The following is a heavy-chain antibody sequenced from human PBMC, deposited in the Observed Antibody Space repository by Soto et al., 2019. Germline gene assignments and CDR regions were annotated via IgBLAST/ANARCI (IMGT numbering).Heavy chain of an antibody. D-gene: IGHD3-9*01. CDR1: GASIRGSTSY. V-gene: IGHV4-39*01. Sequence: QLQLQESGPGLMKPSETLSLNCTVSGASIRGSTSYWGWIRQPPGKGLEWIGKIHYSGSTYYSPSLKMRVNFSVDTAKNQLSLRLSSVTAAYTAVYYCARHLMTGPYNYYCNGMDVWGPGTTVTVS. CDR2: IHYSGST. J-gene: IGHJ6*02. CDR3: ARHLMTGPYNYYCNGMDV.